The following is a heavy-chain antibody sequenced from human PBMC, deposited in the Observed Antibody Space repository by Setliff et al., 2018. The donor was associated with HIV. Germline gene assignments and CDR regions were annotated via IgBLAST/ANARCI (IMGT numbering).Heavy chain of an antibody. V-gene: IGHV3-30*02. CDR1: GFTFSSYG. CDR2: IRYDGSNK. D-gene: IGHD3-10*01. Sequence: PGESLRLSCAASGFTFSSYGMHWVRQAPGKGLEWVAFIRYDGSNKYYADSVKGRFTISRDNSKNTLYLQMNSLRAEDTAVYYCAAMVRPLHYWGQGTLVTVSS. J-gene: IGHJ4*02. CDR3: AAMVRPLHY.